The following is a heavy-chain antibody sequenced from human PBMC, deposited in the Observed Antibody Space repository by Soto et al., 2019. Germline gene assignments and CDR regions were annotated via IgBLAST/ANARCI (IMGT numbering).Heavy chain of an antibody. CDR2: IIPIFGTA. V-gene: IGHV1-69*06. D-gene: IGHD5-18*01. CDR1: GGTFSSYA. CDR3: ARELVDTAMVGPGRFDY. Sequence: GASVKVSCKASGGTFSSYAISWVRQAPGQGLEWMGGIIPIFGTANYAQKFQGRVTITADKSTSTAYMELSSLRSEDTAVYYCARELVDTAMVGPGRFDYWGQGTLVTVSS. J-gene: IGHJ4*02.